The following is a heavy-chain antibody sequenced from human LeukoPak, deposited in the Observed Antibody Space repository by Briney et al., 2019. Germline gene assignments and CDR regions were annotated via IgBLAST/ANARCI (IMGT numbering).Heavy chain of an antibody. J-gene: IGHJ4*02. CDR1: GFTFSSYS. V-gene: IGHV3-21*01. D-gene: IGHD1-26*01. CDR2: VSSSSYI. CDR3: AREDSGSYSTYYFDY. Sequence: GGSLRLSCAASGFTFSSYSMNWVRQAPGKGLEWVSSVSSSSYIYYADSVKGRFTISRDNAKNTLYLQMGSLRAEDMAVYYCAREDSGSYSTYYFDYWGQGTLVTVSS.